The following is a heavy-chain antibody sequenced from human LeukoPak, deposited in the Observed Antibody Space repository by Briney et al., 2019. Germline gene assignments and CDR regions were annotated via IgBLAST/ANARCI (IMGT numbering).Heavy chain of an antibody. CDR3: ASVGIDAFDI. Sequence: SVKVSCKASGGTFSSYAISWVRQAPGQGLEWMGRIIPIFGIANYAQKFQGRVTITADKSTSTAYMELSSLRSEDTAVYYCASVGIDAFDIWGQGTMVTVSS. CDR2: IIPIFGIA. J-gene: IGHJ3*02. V-gene: IGHV1-69*04. CDR1: GGTFSSYA.